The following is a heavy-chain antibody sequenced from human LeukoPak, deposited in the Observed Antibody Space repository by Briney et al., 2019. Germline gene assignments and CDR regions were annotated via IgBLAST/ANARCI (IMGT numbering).Heavy chain of an antibody. CDR2: IYYSGST. D-gene: IGHD6-19*01. CDR3: ARDRAVWTVAGTVAWFDP. CDR1: GGSISSSSYY. J-gene: IGHJ5*02. Sequence: PSETLSLTCTVSGGSISSSSYYWGWIRQPPGKGLEWIGSIYYSGSTYYNPSLKSRVTISVDTSKNQFSLKLSSVTAADTAVYYCARDRAVWTVAGTVAWFDPWGQGTLVTVSS. V-gene: IGHV4-39*07.